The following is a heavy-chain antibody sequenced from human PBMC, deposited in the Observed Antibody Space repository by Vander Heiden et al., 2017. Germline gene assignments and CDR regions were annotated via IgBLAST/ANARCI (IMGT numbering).Heavy chain of an antibody. Sequence: QVTLKESGPVLVKPTETLTLTCTVSGFSLSNARMGVSWIRQPPGKALEWLAHIFSNDEKSYSTSLKSRLTISKDTSKSQVVLTMTNMDPVGTATYYCARTLYCGGDCEYYFDYWGQGTLVTVSS. CDR3: ARTLYCGGDCEYYFDY. V-gene: IGHV2-26*01. CDR1: GFSLSNARMG. CDR2: IFSNDEK. J-gene: IGHJ4*02. D-gene: IGHD2-21*02.